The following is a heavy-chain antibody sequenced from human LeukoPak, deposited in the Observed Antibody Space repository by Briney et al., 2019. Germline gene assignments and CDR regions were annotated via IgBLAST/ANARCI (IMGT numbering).Heavy chain of an antibody. CDR1: GGSISSGGYY. Sequence: PSETLSLTCTVSGGSISSGGYYWSWIRQHLGKGLEWIGYIYYSGSTHYNPSLKSPVTISVDTSKNQFSLKLSSVTAADTAVYYCARDMTDWWFDPWGQGTLVTVSS. J-gene: IGHJ5*02. V-gene: IGHV4-31*01. CDR2: IYYSGST. CDR3: ARDMTDWWFDP. D-gene: IGHD3-9*01.